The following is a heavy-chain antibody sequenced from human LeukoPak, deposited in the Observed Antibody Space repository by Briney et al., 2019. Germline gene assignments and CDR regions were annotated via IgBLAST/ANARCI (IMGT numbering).Heavy chain of an antibody. CDR2: ISYGEKES. CDR1: GFTFSSYG. Sequence: GGSLTLSCAASGFTFSSYGMHWPRQATGKGREGGAVISYGEKESLYGLPVKFRFTIYNDNSKITLHLQRSSLRPEDTAVYFCAKEFYDSTGSDPDYRGQGTLVRVSS. V-gene: IGHV3-30*18. J-gene: IGHJ4*02. CDR3: AKEFYDSTGSDPDY. D-gene: IGHD3-10*01.